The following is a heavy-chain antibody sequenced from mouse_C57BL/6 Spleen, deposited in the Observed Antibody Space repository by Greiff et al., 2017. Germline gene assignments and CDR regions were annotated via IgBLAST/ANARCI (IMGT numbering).Heavy chain of an antibody. Sequence: VQLQESGPELVKPGASVKISCKASGYAFSSSWMNWVKQRPGKGLEWIGRIDPGDGDTNYNGKFKGKATLTADKSSSTAYMQLSSLTSEDSAVYFCARFLTRRYFDYWGQGTTLTVSS. J-gene: IGHJ2*01. V-gene: IGHV1-82*01. CDR3: ARFLTRRYFDY. CDR2: IDPGDGDT. CDR1: GYAFSSSW. D-gene: IGHD4-1*01.